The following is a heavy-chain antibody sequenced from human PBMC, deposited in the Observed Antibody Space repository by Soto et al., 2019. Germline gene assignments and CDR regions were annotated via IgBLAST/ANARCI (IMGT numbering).Heavy chain of an antibody. J-gene: IGHJ2*01. D-gene: IGHD1-26*01. Sequence: GESLKICCKGSGYSFTNYRIGWVCQMPGKGLEWMGIIYPGDSDTRYSPSFQGQVTISADKSISTAYVQWSSLKASDTAMYYCARHAVGTTDWYFDLWGRGTLVTVSS. CDR2: IYPGDSDT. V-gene: IGHV5-51*01. CDR1: GYSFTNYR. CDR3: ARHAVGTTDWYFDL.